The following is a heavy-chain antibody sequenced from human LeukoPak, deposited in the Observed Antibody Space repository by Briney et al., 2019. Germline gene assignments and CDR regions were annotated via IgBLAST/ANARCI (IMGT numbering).Heavy chain of an antibody. CDR2: ISYDGSNK. CDR1: GFTFSSYA. CDR3: ARVDYDFWSGYFHDYYYYYGMDV. V-gene: IGHV3-30-3*01. J-gene: IGHJ6*02. Sequence: PGGSLRLSCAASGFTFSSYAMHWVRQAPGKGLEWVAVISYDGSNKYYADSVKGRFTISRDNSKNTLYLQMNSLRAEDTAVYYCARVDYDFWSGYFHDYYYYYGMDVWGQGTTVTVSS. D-gene: IGHD3-3*01.